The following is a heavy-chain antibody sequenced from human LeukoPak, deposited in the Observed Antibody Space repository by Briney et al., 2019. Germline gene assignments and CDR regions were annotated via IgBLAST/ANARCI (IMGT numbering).Heavy chain of an antibody. J-gene: IGHJ4*02. V-gene: IGHV4-59*08. Sequence: SETLSLTCTVTGGSISTFYWSWIRQPPGMGVEWIGNIYYSGSTNYNPSLKSRVTISVDTSKNQFSLKLSSVTAADTAVYYCASYYGSGSNPFDYWGQGTLVTVSS. CDR1: GGSISTFY. CDR3: ASYYGSGSNPFDY. CDR2: IYYSGST. D-gene: IGHD3-10*01.